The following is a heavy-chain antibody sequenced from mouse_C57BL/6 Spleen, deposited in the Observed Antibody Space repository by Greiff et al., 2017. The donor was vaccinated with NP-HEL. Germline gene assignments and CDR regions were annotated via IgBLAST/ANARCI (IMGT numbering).Heavy chain of an antibody. CDR3: ARGGNGLLFFDY. D-gene: IGHD2-2*01. J-gene: IGHJ2*01. Sequence: VKLMESGAELVKPGASVKISCKASGYAFSSYWMNWVKQRPGKGLEWIGQIYPGDGDTNYNGKFKGKATLTADKSSSTAYMQLSSLTSEDSAVYFCARGGNGLLFFDYWGQGTTLTVSS. V-gene: IGHV1-80*01. CDR1: GYAFSSYW. CDR2: IYPGDGDT.